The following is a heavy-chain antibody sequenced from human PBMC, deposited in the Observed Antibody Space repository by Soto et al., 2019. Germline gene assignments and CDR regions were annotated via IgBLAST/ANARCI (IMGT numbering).Heavy chain of an antibody. J-gene: IGHJ4*02. D-gene: IGHD5-12*01. CDR1: GASIKTYH. V-gene: IGHV4-59*01. CDR2: IYNSGST. CDR3: ALYSGYDFDY. Sequence: SETLSLTCSLSGASIKTYHWSWIRQPPGKGLEWVGYIYNSGSTDYNPSLKSRVTISVDTSKNQFSLQLTSVTAADTDVYYCALYSGYDFDYWGQGTLVTVSS.